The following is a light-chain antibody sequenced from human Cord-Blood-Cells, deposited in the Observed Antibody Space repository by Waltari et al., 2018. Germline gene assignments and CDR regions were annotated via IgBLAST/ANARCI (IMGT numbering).Light chain of an antibody. CDR2: DVS. J-gene: IGLJ3*02. V-gene: IGLV2-14*01. CDR1: RSAVRVYNY. Sequence: QSALTPPASVSGSPGQSIPIPCTGTRSAVRVYNYASWYQQHPGKAPKLMIYDVSKRPSGVSNRFSGSKSGNTASLTISGLQAEDEADYYCSSYTSSSTWVFGGGTKLTVL. CDR3: SSYTSSSTWV.